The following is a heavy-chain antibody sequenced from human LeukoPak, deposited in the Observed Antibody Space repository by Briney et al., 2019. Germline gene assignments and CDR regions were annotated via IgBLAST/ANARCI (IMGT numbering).Heavy chain of an antibody. CDR3: TRDDFDI. V-gene: IGHV3-7*01. J-gene: IGHJ3*02. CDR1: GFNFNNYW. CDR2: IKPDGSGE. Sequence: GGSLRLSCAASGFNFNNYWMSWVRQAPGKGPEWVATIKPDGSGEYYVDSVKGRLTISRDNAKESLDLQMNSLRVEDTAVYYCTRDDFDIWGQGTMVTVSP.